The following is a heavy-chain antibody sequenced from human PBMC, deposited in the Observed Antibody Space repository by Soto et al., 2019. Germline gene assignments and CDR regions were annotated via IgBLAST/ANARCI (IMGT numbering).Heavy chain of an antibody. Sequence: QVQLVQSGAEVKKPGSSVKVSCKASGGTFNNHAINWVRQAPGQGLEWMGGIIPIFGTSNYAQKFQGRVTITADESTRTAYKELRSLRSEDTAVIYRARGGGVGVAGSAAFDMWGQGTLVTVSS. CDR2: IIPIFGTS. J-gene: IGHJ3*02. CDR1: GGTFNNHA. D-gene: IGHD3-3*01. CDR3: ARGGGVGVAGSAAFDM. V-gene: IGHV1-69*01.